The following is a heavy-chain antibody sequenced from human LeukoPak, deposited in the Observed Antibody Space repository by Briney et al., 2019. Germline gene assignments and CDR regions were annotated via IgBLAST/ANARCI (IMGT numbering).Heavy chain of an antibody. Sequence: ASVKVSCKASGYTFTKYAVNWVRQAPGQGLEWMGWIKTNTGNPTYAQGFTGRFVFSLDTSVSTAYLQISSLKAEDTAVYYCARDQSAYCGGDCYRPFDYWGQGTLVTVSS. D-gene: IGHD2-21*02. CDR2: IKTNTGNP. J-gene: IGHJ4*02. CDR1: GYTFTKYA. CDR3: ARDQSAYCGGDCYRPFDY. V-gene: IGHV7-4-1*02.